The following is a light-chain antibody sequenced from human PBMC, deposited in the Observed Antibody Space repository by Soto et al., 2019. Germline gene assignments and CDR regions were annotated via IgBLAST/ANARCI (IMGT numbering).Light chain of an antibody. CDR3: QQDNTCPIT. CDR2: AAS. CDR1: HSLASR. Sequence: DIPMTQSPSSVSASVGDRVTITCRATHSLASRLAWYQQKPGQAPKLLIYAASSFPSGVPSRFSGRGSETDFALTISSLQPEDFATYYCQQDNTCPITFGQGTRLEIK. J-gene: IGKJ5*01. V-gene: IGKV1-12*01.